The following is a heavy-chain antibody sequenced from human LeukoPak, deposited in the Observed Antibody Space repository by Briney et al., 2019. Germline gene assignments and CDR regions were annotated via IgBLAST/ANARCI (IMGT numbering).Heavy chain of an antibody. D-gene: IGHD3-10*01. V-gene: IGHV3-23*01. Sequence: PGGSLRLSCAASGFTFTSYAMGWVRQAPGKGLEWVSVINSIRGDTYYADSVKGRFTITRDNAKNTLYLQMNSLRAEDTAVYYCAKSRGSYYNWFDPWGQGTLVTVSS. CDR3: AKSRGSYYNWFDP. CDR1: GFTFTSYA. CDR2: INSIRGDT. J-gene: IGHJ5*02.